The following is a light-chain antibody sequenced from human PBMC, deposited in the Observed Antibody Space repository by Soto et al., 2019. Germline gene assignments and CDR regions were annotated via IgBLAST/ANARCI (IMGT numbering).Light chain of an antibody. CDR1: SSDVGGYNY. CDR3: SSYTSSSIYV. CDR2: DVS. J-gene: IGLJ1*01. V-gene: IGLV2-14*01. Sequence: QSALTQPASVSGSPGQSITISCTGTSSDVGGYNYVSWYQQHPGKAPKLMIYDVSNRPSGVSNRFSGSKSGNTASLTSSGLQAEDEADYYCSSYTSSSIYVFGTGTKRTVL.